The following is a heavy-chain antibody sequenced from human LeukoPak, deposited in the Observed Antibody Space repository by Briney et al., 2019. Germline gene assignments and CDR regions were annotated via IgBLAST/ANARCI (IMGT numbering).Heavy chain of an antibody. V-gene: IGHV3-64*01. CDR1: GFTFRSYA. Sequence: GGSLRLSCAVSGFTFRSYAMHWVRQAPGKGLEYVSAISSNGGSTYYANSVKGRFTISRDNSKNTLFLQMGSLRAEDTAVYYCAELGITMIGGVWGKGTTVTISS. D-gene: IGHD3-10*02. CDR3: AELGITMIGGV. J-gene: IGHJ6*04. CDR2: ISSNGGST.